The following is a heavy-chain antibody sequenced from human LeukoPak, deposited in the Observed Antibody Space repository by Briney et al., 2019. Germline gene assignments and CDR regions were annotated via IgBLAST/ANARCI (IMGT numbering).Heavy chain of an antibody. V-gene: IGHV3-7*01. Sequence: PGGSLRLSCAASGFTFSTYWMSWVRQAPGKGLEWVANIRQDGSKIYYVDSVKGRFTISRDNAKNSLYLQMNNLRAEDTAVYYCARLGDRQFLGNWGQGTLVTVSS. CDR2: IRQDGSKI. D-gene: IGHD6-6*01. CDR3: ARLGDRQFLGN. CDR1: GFTFSTYW. J-gene: IGHJ4*02.